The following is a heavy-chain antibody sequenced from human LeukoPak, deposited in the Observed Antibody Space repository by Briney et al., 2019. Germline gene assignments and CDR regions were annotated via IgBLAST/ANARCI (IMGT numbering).Heavy chain of an antibody. D-gene: IGHD4-23*01. CDR3: AREISTATVVDYYYYMDV. CDR2: IKQDGSEK. Sequence: PGGSLRLSCAASGFTFSSYWMSWVRQAPGKGLEWVANIKQDGSEKYYVDSVKGRFTISRDNAKNSLYLQMNSLRAEDTAVYYCAREISTATVVDYYYYMDVWGKGTTVTVSS. CDR1: GFTFSSYW. V-gene: IGHV3-7*01. J-gene: IGHJ6*03.